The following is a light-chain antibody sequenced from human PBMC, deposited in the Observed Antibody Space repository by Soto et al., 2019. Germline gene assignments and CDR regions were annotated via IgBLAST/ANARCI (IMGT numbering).Light chain of an antibody. V-gene: IGLV2-14*01. CDR1: SSDVGTYNY. CDR2: GVT. CDR3: ISYTGDSTPYV. J-gene: IGLJ1*01. Sequence: QSALTQPASVSGSPGQSITISCTGSSSDVGTYNYVSWYQQHPGKAPKLMIYGVTNRPSGVSNRFSGSKSDNTASLTISGLQAEDEADYYCISYTGDSTPYVFGTGTKV.